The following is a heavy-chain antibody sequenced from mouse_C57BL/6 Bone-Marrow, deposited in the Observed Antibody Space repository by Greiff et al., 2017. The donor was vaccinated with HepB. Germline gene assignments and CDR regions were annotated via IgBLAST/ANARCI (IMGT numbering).Heavy chain of an antibody. D-gene: IGHD1-1*01. J-gene: IGHJ2*01. V-gene: IGHV5-16*01. CDR3: ARGDYGSSYPYFDY. Sequence: EVQRVESEGGLVQPGSSMKLSCTASGFTFSDYYMAWVRQVPEKGLEWVANINYDGSSTYYLDSLKSGFIISRDNAKNILYLQMSSLKSEDTATYYCARGDYGSSYPYFDYWGQGTTLTVSS. CDR1: GFTFSDYY. CDR2: INYDGSST.